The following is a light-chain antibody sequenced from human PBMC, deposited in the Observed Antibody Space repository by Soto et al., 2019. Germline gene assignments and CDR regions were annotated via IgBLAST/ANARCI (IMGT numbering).Light chain of an antibody. J-gene: IGKJ4*01. V-gene: IGKV3-11*01. CDR3: HQRSSRLRGT. CDR1: QSVSSD. Sequence: EIVLTQSPATLSLSPGERATLSCRASQSVSSDLAWYQQKPGQAPRLLIYDASNRATGIPARFSGSGSGTDFTLTIISLEPEDFAVYYCHQRSSRLRGTFGGGTKVEIK. CDR2: DAS.